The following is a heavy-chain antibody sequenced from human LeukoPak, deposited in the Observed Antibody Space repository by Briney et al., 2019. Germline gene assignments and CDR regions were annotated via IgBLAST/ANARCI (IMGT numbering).Heavy chain of an antibody. CDR2: ISGSGSST. J-gene: IGHJ4*02. V-gene: IGHV3-23*01. CDR3: AKAPPAGSYYFDY. Sequence: GGSLRLSCAGSGFTFSSYTINWVRQAPGKGLEWVSAISGSGSSTSYADSVKGCFTFSRDNSKNTVYLQMNSLRAEDTAVYYCAKAPPAGSYYFDYWGQGALVTVSS. D-gene: IGHD3-10*01. CDR1: GFTFSSYT.